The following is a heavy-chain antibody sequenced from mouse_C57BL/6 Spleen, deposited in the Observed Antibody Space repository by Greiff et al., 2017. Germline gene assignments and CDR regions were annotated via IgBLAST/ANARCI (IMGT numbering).Heavy chain of an antibody. V-gene: IGHV1-80*01. D-gene: IGHD2-4*01. CDR2: IYPGDGDT. CDR1: GYAFSSYW. J-gene: IGHJ2*01. Sequence: QVQLKESGAELVKPGASVKISCKASGYAFSSYWMNWVKQRPGKGLEWIGQIYPGDGDTNYNGKFKGKATLTADKSSSTAYMQLSSLTSEDSAVYFCARSGDYDGGVDYWGQGTTLTVSS. CDR3: ARSGDYDGGVDY.